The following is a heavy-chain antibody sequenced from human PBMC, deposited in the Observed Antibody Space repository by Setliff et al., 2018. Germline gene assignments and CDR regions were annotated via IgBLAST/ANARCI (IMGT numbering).Heavy chain of an antibody. D-gene: IGHD2-15*01. J-gene: IGHJ5*02. CDR1: SYSISRGYY. V-gene: IGHV4-38-2*01. CDR3: ARQSVRGLADNNWFDP. Sequence: SETLSLTCDVSSYSISRGYYWGWIRQAPGKGLEFIGSIYHGGNIVYNPSLESRVTISADTSKNQFSLTLSSVTAADTAVYYCARQSVRGLADNNWFDPWGQGTLVTVSS. CDR2: IYHGGNI.